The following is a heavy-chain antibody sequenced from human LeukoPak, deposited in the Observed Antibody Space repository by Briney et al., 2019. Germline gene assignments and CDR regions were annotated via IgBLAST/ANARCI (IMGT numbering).Heavy chain of an antibody. V-gene: IGHV3-7*01. CDR1: GFTFSSHW. J-gene: IGHJ5*02. CDR2: IKQDGSEK. D-gene: IGHD3-3*01. Sequence: PGGSLRLSCAASGFTFSSHWMSWVRQAPGKGLEWVANIKQDGSEKYYVDSVKGRFTISRDNAKNSLYLQMNSLRAEDTAVYYCARERFFWSGYNNWFDPWGQGTLVTVSS. CDR3: ARERFFWSGYNNWFDP.